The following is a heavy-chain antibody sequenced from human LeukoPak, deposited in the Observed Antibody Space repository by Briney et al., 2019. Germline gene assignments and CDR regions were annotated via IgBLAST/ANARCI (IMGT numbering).Heavy chain of an antibody. Sequence: SETLSLTCTVSGGSISSCYWSWIRQPAGKGLEWIGRIYTSGSTNYNPSLKSRVTMSVDTSKNQFSLKLSSVTAADTAVYYCARDGEGRGYYDNNWFDPWGQGTLVTVSS. D-gene: IGHD3-22*01. CDR2: IYTSGST. J-gene: IGHJ5*02. CDR1: GGSISSCY. V-gene: IGHV4-4*07. CDR3: ARDGEGRGYYDNNWFDP.